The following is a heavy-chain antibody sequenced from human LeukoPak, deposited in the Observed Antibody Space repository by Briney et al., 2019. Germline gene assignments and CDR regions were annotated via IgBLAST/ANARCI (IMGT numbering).Heavy chain of an antibody. D-gene: IGHD2-15*01. CDR2: ISSSSGSSTI. CDR3: ARESPGGYYYYMGV. Sequence: GGSLRLSCAASGFTFSRYSVNWVRQAPGEGLEWISYISSSSGSSTIYYADSVQGRFTVSRDNAKNSLYLQMNSLRAEDTAVYFCARESPGGYYYYMGVWGKGTTVTVSS. CDR1: GFTFSRYS. J-gene: IGHJ6*03. V-gene: IGHV3-48*04.